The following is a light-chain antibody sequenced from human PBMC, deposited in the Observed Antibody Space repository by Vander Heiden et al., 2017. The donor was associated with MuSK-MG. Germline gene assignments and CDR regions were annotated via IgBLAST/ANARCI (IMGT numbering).Light chain of an antibody. V-gene: IGKV3-11*01. CDR1: QSVSNY. Sequence: EVVDTQSPATLSLSPGERATLSCRASQSVSNYLAWYQQKPGQAPRLLIYDASKRANGIPDRFSGSGSGTDFTLTSSSREHEDFAIYYGQQRYTFFTFGHGTKVDIK. CDR2: DAS. CDR3: QQRYTFFT. J-gene: IGKJ3*01.